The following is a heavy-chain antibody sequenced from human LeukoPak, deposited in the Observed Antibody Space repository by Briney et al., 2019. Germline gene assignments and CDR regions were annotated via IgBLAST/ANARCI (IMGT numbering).Heavy chain of an antibody. CDR3: ARVGLSPGSGWLHFDY. Sequence: PSETLSLTCTVSGGSISSGSYYWSWIRQPAGKGLEWIGRIYTSGSTNYNPSLKSRVTISVDTSKNQFSLKLSSVTAADTAVYYCARVGLSPGSGWLHFDYWGQGTLVTVSS. J-gene: IGHJ4*02. V-gene: IGHV4-61*02. CDR2: IYTSGST. CDR1: GGSISSGSYY. D-gene: IGHD6-19*01.